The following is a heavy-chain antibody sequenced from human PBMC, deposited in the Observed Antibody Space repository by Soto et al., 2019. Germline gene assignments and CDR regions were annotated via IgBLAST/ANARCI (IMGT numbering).Heavy chain of an antibody. CDR2: IYQSGST. V-gene: IGHV4-38-2*02. D-gene: IGHD6-19*01. Sequence: ENLSLTCLVSSYSIRSGNYWGWIRQTPEKGLEWLGSIYQSGSTYYNRSLRIRATISVDTSKNQFSLKLSSVTAADTAVYYCARDAGSSSGWPGDGMDVWGQGTTVTVSS. CDR3: ARDAGSSSGWPGDGMDV. CDR1: SYSIRSGNY. J-gene: IGHJ6*02.